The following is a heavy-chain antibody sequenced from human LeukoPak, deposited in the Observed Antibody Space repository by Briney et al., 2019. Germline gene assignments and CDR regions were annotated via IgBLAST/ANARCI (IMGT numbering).Heavy chain of an antibody. Sequence: SVKVSCKASGFTFTSSAMQWVRQARGQRLEWIGWIVVGSGNTNYAQKFQERVTITRDMSTSTAYMELSSLRSEDTAVYYCAAVRRPSIPDYYGSGSSQFDPWGQGTLVTVSS. J-gene: IGHJ5*02. CDR1: GFTFTSSA. CDR3: AAVRRPSIPDYYGSGSSQFDP. D-gene: IGHD3-10*01. V-gene: IGHV1-58*02. CDR2: IVVGSGNT.